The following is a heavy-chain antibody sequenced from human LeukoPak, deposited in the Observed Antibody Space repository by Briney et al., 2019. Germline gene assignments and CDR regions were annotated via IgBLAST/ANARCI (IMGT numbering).Heavy chain of an antibody. CDR3: ARDVFSRDPHYGGPVHD. V-gene: IGHV1-69*05. CDR2: SIPIFGRT. Sequence: SVKVSFKASGGTFSSTVISWVRQAPGQGLEWMGGSIPIFGRTNYAQKFQGRVTITTDESTGTAYMEVSSLRSEDTAVYYCARDVFSRDPHYGGPVHDWGQGTLVTVSS. D-gene: IGHD4/OR15-4a*01. CDR1: GGTFSSTV. J-gene: IGHJ4*02.